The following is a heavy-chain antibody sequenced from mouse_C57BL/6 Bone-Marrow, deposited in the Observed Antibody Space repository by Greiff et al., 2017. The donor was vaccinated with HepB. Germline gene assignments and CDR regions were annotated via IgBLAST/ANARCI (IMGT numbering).Heavy chain of an antibody. CDR2: IDPSDSYT. CDR3: ARRRGDY. Sequence: QVQLQQPGAELVRPGTSVKLSCKASGYTFTSYWMHWVKQRPGQGLEWIGVIDPSDSYTNYNQKFKGKATLTVDTSSSTAYMQLSSLTSEDSAVYYCARRRGDYWGQGTSVTVSS. CDR1: GYTFTSYW. J-gene: IGHJ4*01. V-gene: IGHV1-59*01.